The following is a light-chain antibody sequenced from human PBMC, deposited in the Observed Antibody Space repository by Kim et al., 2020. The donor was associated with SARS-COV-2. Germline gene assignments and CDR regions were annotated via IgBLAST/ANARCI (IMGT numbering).Light chain of an antibody. CDR1: SSNIGSNT. CDR2: SNN. Sequence: GQRFTISCSGSSSNIGSNTVNWYQQLPGTAPKLLIYSNNQRPSGVPDRFSGSKSGTSASLAISGLQSEDEADYYCAAWDDSLNVVVFGGGTQLTVL. J-gene: IGLJ2*01. CDR3: AAWDDSLNVVV. V-gene: IGLV1-44*01.